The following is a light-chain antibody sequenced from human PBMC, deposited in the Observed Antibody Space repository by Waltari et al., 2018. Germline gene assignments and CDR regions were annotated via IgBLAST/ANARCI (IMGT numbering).Light chain of an antibody. CDR3: MQALQTPIT. CDR1: QSLLQSHGYNY. Sequence: IVMTQSPLSLPVTPGEPASISCRSSQSLLQSHGYNYLDWYLQKPGQSPPLLISFASARASVVPDRFSGSGSGTDFTLKISRVEAEDIGVYYCMQALQTPITFGQGTRLE. CDR2: FAS. V-gene: IGKV2-28*01. J-gene: IGKJ5*01.